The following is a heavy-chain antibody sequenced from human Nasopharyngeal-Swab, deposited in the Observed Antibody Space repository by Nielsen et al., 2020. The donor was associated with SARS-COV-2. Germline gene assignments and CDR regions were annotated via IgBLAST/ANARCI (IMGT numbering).Heavy chain of an antibody. Sequence: GESLKISCAASGFTFSDDEMHWVRQAPGKGLEWVSFISRSGGSIYYAESVKGRFTISRDNAKKSLFLQMNSLRAEDTAVYYCAVSSWQDFDPWGQGTLVTVSS. V-gene: IGHV3-48*03. CDR1: GFTFSDDE. J-gene: IGHJ5*02. CDR2: ISRSGGSI. D-gene: IGHD6-13*01. CDR3: AVSSWQDFDP.